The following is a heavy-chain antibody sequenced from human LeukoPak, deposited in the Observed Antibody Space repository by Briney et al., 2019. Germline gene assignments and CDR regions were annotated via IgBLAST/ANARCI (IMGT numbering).Heavy chain of an antibody. Sequence: PGGSLRLSCAASGFIFSDYYMTWIRQAPGEGLVWVSRIKNDGTPNYADSVKGRFTISRDNAKNTLYLQMNSLRHEDTAVYYCLRGAHYDTSGYYYWGQGALVTVSS. CDR3: LRGAHYDTSGYYY. CDR1: GFIFSDYY. J-gene: IGHJ4*02. CDR2: IKNDGTP. D-gene: IGHD3-22*01. V-gene: IGHV3-74*01.